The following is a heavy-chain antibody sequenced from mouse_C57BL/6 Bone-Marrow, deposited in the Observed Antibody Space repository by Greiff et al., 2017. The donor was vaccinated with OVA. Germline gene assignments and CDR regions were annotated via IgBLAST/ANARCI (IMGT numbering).Heavy chain of an antibody. J-gene: IGHJ2*01. D-gene: IGHD1-1*01. CDR3: AIHYYGSSYDY. V-gene: IGHV1-74*01. Sequence: QVQLQQPGAELVKPGASVKVSCKASGYTFTSYWMHWVKQRPGQGLEWLGRIHPSDSDTNYNQKFKGKATLTVDKSSSTAYMQLSSLTSEDSAVYYCAIHYYGSSYDYWGQGTTLTVSS. CDR2: IHPSDSDT. CDR1: GYTFTSYW.